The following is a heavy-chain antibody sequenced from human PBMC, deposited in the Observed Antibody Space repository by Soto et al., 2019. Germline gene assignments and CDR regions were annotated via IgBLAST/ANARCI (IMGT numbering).Heavy chain of an antibody. V-gene: IGHV3-30*18. CDR2: ISYDGSNK. CDR1: GFTFSSYG. J-gene: IGHJ4*02. Sequence: GGSLRLSCAASGFTFSSYGMHWVRQAPGKGLEWVAVISYDGSNKYYADSVKGRFTISRDNSKNTLYLQMNSLRAEDTAVYYCANAITMIVVALDYWGQGTLVTVSS. D-gene: IGHD3-22*01. CDR3: ANAITMIVVALDY.